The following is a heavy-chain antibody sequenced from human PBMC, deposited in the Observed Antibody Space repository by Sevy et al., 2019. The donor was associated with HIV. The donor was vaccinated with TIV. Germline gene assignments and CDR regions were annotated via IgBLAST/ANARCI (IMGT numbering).Heavy chain of an antibody. CDR3: TTDGGGYNYGYSFDY. CDR2: IKSKTDGGTT. D-gene: IGHD5-18*01. V-gene: IGHV3-15*07. CDR1: GFTFSNAW. Sequence: GGSLRLSCAASGFTFSNAWMNCVRQAPGKGLEWVGRIKSKTDGGTTDYAAPVKGRITISRDDSKNTLYLQMNRLKTEDTAVYYCTTDGGGYNYGYSFDYWGQGTLVTVSS. J-gene: IGHJ4*02.